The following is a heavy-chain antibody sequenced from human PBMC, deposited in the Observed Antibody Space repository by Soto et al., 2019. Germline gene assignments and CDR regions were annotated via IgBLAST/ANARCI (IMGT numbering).Heavy chain of an antibody. CDR2: ISDDGART. V-gene: IGHV3-74*01. Sequence: PGGPLRLSCVASGFVFEVYWMHWVRQVPGKGLEWVSRISDDGARTDYADSVRGRFTISRDNANNALYLQMNALRGEDTAVYFCTRGPRPIAFGTGVVWGRCARATVSS. J-gene: IGHJ1*01. CDR3: TRGPRPIAFGTGVV. D-gene: IGHD3-3*02. CDR1: GFVFEVYW.